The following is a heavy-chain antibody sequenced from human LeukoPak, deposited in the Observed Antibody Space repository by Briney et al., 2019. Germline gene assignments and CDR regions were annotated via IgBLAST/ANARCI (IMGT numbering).Heavy chain of an antibody. J-gene: IGHJ3*02. V-gene: IGHV3-11*04. D-gene: IGHD6-6*01. CDR3: ARRQSGSSGAFDI. Sequence: GGSLRLSCAAYGFTFSDYYMSWIRQAPGKGLEWVSSISSSGSTINYADSVKGRFTISRDNAKNSLYLQMNSLRAEDTAVYYCARRQSGSSGAFDIWGQGTMVTVSS. CDR1: GFTFSDYY. CDR2: ISSSGSTI.